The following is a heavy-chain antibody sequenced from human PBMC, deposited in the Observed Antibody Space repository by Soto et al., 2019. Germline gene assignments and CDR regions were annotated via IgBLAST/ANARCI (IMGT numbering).Heavy chain of an antibody. CDR2: ISYDGSNR. J-gene: IGHJ3*02. CDR3: AQLLGGSYAFEI. CDR1: GFTFRNYP. Sequence: PWGSPGIGCASSGFTFRNYPMTGVRQAPDKGLQWVAVISYDGSNRDYADSVRGRFTISRDSSKNTLYLQMNSLRPEDTAVYYCAQLLGGSYAFEIWGQGTMVTVSS. V-gene: IGHV3-30-3*01. D-gene: IGHD1-26*01.